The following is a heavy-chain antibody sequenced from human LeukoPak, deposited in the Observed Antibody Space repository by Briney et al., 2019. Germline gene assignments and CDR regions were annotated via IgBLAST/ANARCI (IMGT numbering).Heavy chain of an antibody. Sequence: GGSLRLSCAASGFTFSSYSMNWVRQAPGKGLEWVSYISSSSSTIYYADSVKGRFTISRDNAKNSLYLQMNSLRAEDTAVYYCARDHSPYYYDSSGLWGQGTLVTVSS. CDR1: GFTFSSYS. D-gene: IGHD3-22*01. CDR3: ARDHSPYYYDSSGL. CDR2: ISSSSSTI. J-gene: IGHJ4*02. V-gene: IGHV3-48*04.